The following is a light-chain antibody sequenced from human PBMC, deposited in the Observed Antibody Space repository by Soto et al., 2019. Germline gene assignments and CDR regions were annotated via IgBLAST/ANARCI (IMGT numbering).Light chain of an antibody. Sequence: EIVLTQSPGTLSLSPGERATLSCRASQSVSNTYLAWYQQKPGQAPRLLISGASSRATGIPDRFSGSGSGKDFSLTISRLEPEDFAVYYCQQHGTSPELTFGGGTRVEIK. J-gene: IGKJ4*01. V-gene: IGKV3-20*01. CDR3: QQHGTSPELT. CDR1: QSVSNTY. CDR2: GAS.